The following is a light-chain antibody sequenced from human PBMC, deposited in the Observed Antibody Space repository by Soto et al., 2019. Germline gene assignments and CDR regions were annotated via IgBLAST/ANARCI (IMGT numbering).Light chain of an antibody. Sequence: EIVMTQSPATLSVSPGERATLSCRASQSVSSNLAWYQQKPGQAPRLLIYGASTRATDIPARFSGSGSGTEFTLTVSSLQAEDFAVYYCQQYNNWPYTFPQGTKLEIK. V-gene: IGKV3-15*01. J-gene: IGKJ2*01. CDR1: QSVSSN. CDR3: QQYNNWPYT. CDR2: GAS.